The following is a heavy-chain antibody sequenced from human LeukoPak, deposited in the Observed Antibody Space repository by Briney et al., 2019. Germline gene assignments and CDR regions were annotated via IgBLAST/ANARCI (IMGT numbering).Heavy chain of an antibody. V-gene: IGHV5-51*01. D-gene: IGHD2-15*01. CDR2: IYPGDSDT. J-gene: IGHJ4*02. Sequence: GESLKISCKGSGYSFTSYWIGWVRQMPGKGLEWMGIIYPGDSDTRYSPSFRGQVTISADKSISTAYLQWSSLKASDTAMYYCARQVLAVGYCSGGSCPDFDYWGQGTLVTVSS. CDR1: GYSFTSYW. CDR3: ARQVLAVGYCSGGSCPDFDY.